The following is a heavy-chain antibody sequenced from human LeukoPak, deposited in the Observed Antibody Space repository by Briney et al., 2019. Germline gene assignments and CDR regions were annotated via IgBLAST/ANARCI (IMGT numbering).Heavy chain of an antibody. CDR1: GFTFSDYY. D-gene: IGHD6-19*01. CDR2: ISWDGGST. V-gene: IGHV3-43*01. Sequence: GGSLRLSCAASGFTFSDYYMSWIRQAPGKGLEWVSLISWDGGSTYYADSVKGRFTISRDNSKNSLYLQMNSLRTEDTALYYCAKAIAVAGPRGSDVAFDIWGQGIMVTVSS. J-gene: IGHJ3*02. CDR3: AKAIAVAGPRGSDVAFDI.